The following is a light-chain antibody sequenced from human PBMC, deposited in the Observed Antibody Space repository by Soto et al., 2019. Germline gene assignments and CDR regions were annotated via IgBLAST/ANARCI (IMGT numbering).Light chain of an antibody. CDR2: EGS. CDR3: CSYAGSSSDV. V-gene: IGLV2-23*01. Sequence: QSALTQPASVSGSPGQSITISCTGTSSDVGSYNLVSWYQQHPGKAPKLTVYEGSKRPSGVSNRFSGSKSGNTASLTISGLQAEDEADYYCCSYAGSSSDVFGTGTKLTVL. CDR1: SSDVGSYNL. J-gene: IGLJ1*01.